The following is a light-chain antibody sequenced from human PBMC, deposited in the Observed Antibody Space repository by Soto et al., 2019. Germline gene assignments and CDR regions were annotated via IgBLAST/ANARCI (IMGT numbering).Light chain of an antibody. J-gene: IGKJ5*01. CDR2: DAS. CDR3: QQYKHLIT. CDR1: QDISNY. V-gene: IGKV1-33*01. Sequence: DIQMTQSPSSLSASVGDRVTITCQESQDISNYLNWYQQKPGKAPKLLIYDASNLETGVPSRFSGSGSGTDFTFTITSLQPEDIATYYCQQYKHLITFGQGTRLEIK.